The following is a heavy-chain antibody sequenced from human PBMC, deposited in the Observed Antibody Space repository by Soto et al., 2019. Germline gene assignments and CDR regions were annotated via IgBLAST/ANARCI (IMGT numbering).Heavy chain of an antibody. D-gene: IGHD3-22*01. CDR3: ARRIVLILPPLPRSTHFPFAP. CDR2: IYYSGST. Sequence: SETLALACTVSRGCTSSSSYYYGVIRQPPGKGLEWIGSIYYSGSTYYNPSLKSLVTISVDTSKNQSSLNLSSVTAAETAVYYCARRIVLILPPLPRSTHFPFAPRCQG. J-gene: IGHJ5*02. V-gene: IGHV4-39*01. CDR1: RGCTSSSSYY.